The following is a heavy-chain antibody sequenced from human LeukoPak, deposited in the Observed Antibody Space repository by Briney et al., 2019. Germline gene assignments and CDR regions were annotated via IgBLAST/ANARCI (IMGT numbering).Heavy chain of an antibody. D-gene: IGHD2-15*01. CDR1: GFAFSSYS. V-gene: IGHV3-21*01. J-gene: IGHJ4*02. Sequence: PGGSLRLSCAASGFAFSSYSMNWVRQAPGPGLEWVSSIIISSTYIYYADSVQGRLTISTDNAKNSLYLQMNSLRAEDTAVYYCARDPQYCSGGSCYSFDYWGQGTLVTVSS. CDR3: ARDPQYCSGGSCYSFDY. CDR2: IIISSTYI.